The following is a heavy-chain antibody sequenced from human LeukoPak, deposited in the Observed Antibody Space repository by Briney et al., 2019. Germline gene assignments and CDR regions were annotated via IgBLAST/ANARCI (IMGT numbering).Heavy chain of an antibody. J-gene: IGHJ6*03. Sequence: GGSLRLSCAASGFTFSDYYMSWIRQAPGKGLEWVSYISNSGSTIYYADSVKGRFTISRDNAKNSLYLQMNSLGAEDTAVYYCASPPVPQAAAITPGYFYYYMDVWGKGTTVTVSS. CDR3: ASPPVPQAAAITPGYFYYYMDV. CDR2: ISNSGSTI. V-gene: IGHV3-11*01. CDR1: GFTFSDYY. D-gene: IGHD6-13*01.